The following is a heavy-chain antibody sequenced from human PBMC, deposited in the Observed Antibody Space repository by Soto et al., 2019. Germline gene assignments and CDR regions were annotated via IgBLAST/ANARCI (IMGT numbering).Heavy chain of an antibody. CDR1: GGSFSGYY. CDR3: ARGRLLRFGELDYYYYYGMDV. J-gene: IGHJ6*02. D-gene: IGHD3-10*01. Sequence: PSETLSLTCAVYGGSFSGYYWSWIRQPPGKGLEWIGEINHSGSTNYNPSLKSRVTISVDTSKNQFSLKLSSVTAADTAVYYCARGRLLRFGELDYYYYYGMDVWGQGTTVNVSS. V-gene: IGHV4-34*01. CDR2: INHSGST.